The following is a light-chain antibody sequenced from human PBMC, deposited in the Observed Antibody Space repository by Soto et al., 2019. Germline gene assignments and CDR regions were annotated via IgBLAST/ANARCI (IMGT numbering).Light chain of an antibody. CDR3: SSYTGSSTLV. V-gene: IGLV2-14*01. J-gene: IGLJ1*01. CDR1: SSDFGDYDY. Sequence: QSALTQPASVSGSPGQSITISCTGTSSDFGDYDYVSWYLQHPGKVPKLMIYEVSNRHSGVSNRFSGSKSGNTASLTISGLQAEDEADYYCSSYTGSSTLVFGTGTQLTVL. CDR2: EVS.